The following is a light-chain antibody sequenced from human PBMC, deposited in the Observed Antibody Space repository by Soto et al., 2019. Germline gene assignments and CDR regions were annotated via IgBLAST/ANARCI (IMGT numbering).Light chain of an antibody. J-gene: IGKJ3*01. CDR3: QKYSSVPV. CDR1: QGIRNY. V-gene: IGKV1-27*01. CDR2: AES. Sequence: DIQMTQSPTSLSASVGDRVTITCRASQGIRNYVAWYQQIPGKAPKLLIYAESTLQSGVPSRFSGSGYGTDFTLSINGLQPEDVATASCQKYSSVPVFGPGTKVEIK.